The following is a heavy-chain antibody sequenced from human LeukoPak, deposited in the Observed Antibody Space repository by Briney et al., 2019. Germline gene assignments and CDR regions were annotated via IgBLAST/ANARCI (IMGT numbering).Heavy chain of an antibody. V-gene: IGHV3-23*01. CDR1: GFTFSSYA. D-gene: IGHD1-26*01. Sequence: GGSLRLSCAASGFTFSSYAMSWVRQAPGKGLEWVSGISDRGGRTYYADSVKGRFTISRDNSKNTQCLQMNSLRAEDTAVYYCAKGTSGSYVPDYWGQGTLVTVSS. CDR2: ISDRGGRT. J-gene: IGHJ4*02. CDR3: AKGTSGSYVPDY.